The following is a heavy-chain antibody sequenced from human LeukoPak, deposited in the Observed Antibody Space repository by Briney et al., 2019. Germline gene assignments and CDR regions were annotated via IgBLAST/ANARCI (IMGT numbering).Heavy chain of an antibody. D-gene: IGHD3-9*01. CDR1: GGSISSGGYS. CDR3: AREPSYYDILTGYYDY. CDR2: IYHSGST. J-gene: IGHJ4*02. Sequence: SETLSLTCAVSGGSISSGGYSWSWIRQPPGKGLEWIGYIYHSGSTYYNPSLKSRVTISVDRSKNQFSLKLSSVTAADTAVYYCAREPSYYDILTGYYDYWGQGTLVTVSS. V-gene: IGHV4-30-2*01.